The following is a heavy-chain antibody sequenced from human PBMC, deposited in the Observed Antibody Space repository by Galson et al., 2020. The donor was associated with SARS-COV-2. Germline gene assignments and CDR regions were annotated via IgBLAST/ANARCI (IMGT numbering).Heavy chain of an antibody. Sequence: GGSLRLSCAASGFTFSSYGMHWVRQAPGKGLEWVAVISYDGSNKYYADSVKGRFTISRDNSKNTLYLQMNSLRAEDTAVYYCAKNTSPRYYYDSSGFEGDYWGQGTLVTVSS. CDR3: AKNTSPRYYYDSSGFEGDY. D-gene: IGHD3-22*01. CDR1: GFTFSSYG. J-gene: IGHJ4*02. CDR2: ISYDGSNK. V-gene: IGHV3-30*18.